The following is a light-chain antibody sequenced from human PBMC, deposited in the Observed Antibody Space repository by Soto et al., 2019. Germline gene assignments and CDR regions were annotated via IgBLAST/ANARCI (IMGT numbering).Light chain of an antibody. J-gene: IGKJ5*01. CDR2: GAY. CDR3: QQRSNWPSIT. Sequence: EIVLTQSPSTLSLSPGERTTLSCRASQSVGNNLAWYQQKPGQAPRLLIYGAYTRATGIPARFSGSGSGTEFTLTISSLQSEDFAVYYCQQRSNWPSITFGQGTRLEIK. CDR1: QSVGNN. V-gene: IGKV3-15*01.